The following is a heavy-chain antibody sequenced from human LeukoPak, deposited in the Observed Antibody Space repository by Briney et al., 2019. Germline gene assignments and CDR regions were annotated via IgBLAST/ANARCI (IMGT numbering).Heavy chain of an antibody. CDR2: IYHSGNT. J-gene: IGHJ4*02. V-gene: IGHV4-59*01. CDR3: ARKFDY. CDR1: GGSISTYY. Sequence: SETLSLTCTVSGGSISTYYWSWIRQPPGKGLEWIGYIYHSGNTNYNPSLKSRVTISVDTSKNQFSLKLSSMTAEDTAMYYCARKFDYWGQGTLVTVSS.